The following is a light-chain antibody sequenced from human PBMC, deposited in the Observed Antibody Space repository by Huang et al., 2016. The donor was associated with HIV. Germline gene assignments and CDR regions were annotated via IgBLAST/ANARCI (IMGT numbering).Light chain of an antibody. V-gene: IGKV3-20*01. CDR3: QQYGTSPWT. CDR2: GAS. CDR1: QSVSSSY. J-gene: IGKJ1*01. Sequence: EIVLTQSPGTLSLSPGERATLSCRASQSVSSSYLAWYQEKPGQAPRLLIYGASSRANGIPDRFGGSGAGTDFTLTISRLEPEDFAVYYCQQYGTSPWTFGQGTKVEIK.